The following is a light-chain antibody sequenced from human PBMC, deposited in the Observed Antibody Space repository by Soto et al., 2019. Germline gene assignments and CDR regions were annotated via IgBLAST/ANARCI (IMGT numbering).Light chain of an antibody. V-gene: IGKV3-15*01. CDR2: GAS. CDR3: QQYQNWPLIT. CDR1: QSVNSN. J-gene: IGKJ5*01. Sequence: EIVMTQSPGTLSVSPGEGVILSCRASQSVNSNLAWYQQKPGQTPRLFISGASTRATGIPVRFSGIGSGTEFTLTISSLQPEDFAVYYCQQYQNWPLITFGQGTRLEIK.